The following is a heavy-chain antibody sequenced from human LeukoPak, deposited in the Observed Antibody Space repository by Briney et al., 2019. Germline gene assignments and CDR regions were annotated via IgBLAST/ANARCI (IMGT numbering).Heavy chain of an antibody. CDR1: GFTFSDYH. CDR3: ARGPVSSSGFFGY. Sequence: GGSLRLSCAASGFTFSDYHMSWIRQVPGKGLEWVSYISSSGGTISYADSVKGRFTISRDNAKNSLYLQMNSLRAEDTAVYYCARGPVSSSGFFGYWGQGTLVTVSS. D-gene: IGHD6-19*01. CDR2: ISSSGGTI. V-gene: IGHV3-11*01. J-gene: IGHJ4*02.